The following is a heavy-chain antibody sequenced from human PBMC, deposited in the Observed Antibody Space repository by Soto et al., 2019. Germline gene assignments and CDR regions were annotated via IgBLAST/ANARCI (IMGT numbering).Heavy chain of an antibody. J-gene: IGHJ3*02. D-gene: IGHD6-13*01. Sequence: GGSLRLSCAASGFTFSSYSMNWVRQAPGKGLEWVSSISSSSSYIYYADSVKGRFTISRDNAKNSLYLQMNSLRAEDTAVYYCARESDSRWAFEIWGQGTMVTVSS. CDR2: ISSSSSYI. V-gene: IGHV3-21*01. CDR1: GFTFSSYS. CDR3: ARESDSRWAFEI.